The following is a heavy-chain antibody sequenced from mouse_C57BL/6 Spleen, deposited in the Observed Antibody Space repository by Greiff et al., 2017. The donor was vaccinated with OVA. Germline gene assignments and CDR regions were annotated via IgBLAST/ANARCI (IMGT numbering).Heavy chain of an antibody. D-gene: IGHD1-1*01. Sequence: QVQLQQSGAELVKPGASVKISCKASGYAFSSYWMNWVKQRPGKGLEWIGQIYPGDGDTNYNGKFKGKATLTADKSSSTAYMQLSSLTSEDSAVYFCARGEAITTVGDYWGQGTSVTVSS. J-gene: IGHJ4*01. CDR2: IYPGDGDT. CDR3: ARGEAITTVGDY. V-gene: IGHV1-80*01. CDR1: GYAFSSYW.